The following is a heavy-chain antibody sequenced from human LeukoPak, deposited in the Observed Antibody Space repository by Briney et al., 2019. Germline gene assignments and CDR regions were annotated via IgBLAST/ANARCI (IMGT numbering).Heavy chain of an antibody. CDR2: NSGSGGST. J-gene: IGHJ4*02. CDR1: GFTFSSYA. V-gene: IGHV3-23*01. Sequence: PGGSLRLSCAASGFTFSSYAMSWVRQAPGKGLEWVSGNSGSGGSTHYADSVKGRFTISRDNYKNTLYLHMDSLRADDTAVYYCAKHYYYDSSGYFDYWGQGTLVTVSS. D-gene: IGHD3-22*01. CDR3: AKHYYYDSSGYFDY.